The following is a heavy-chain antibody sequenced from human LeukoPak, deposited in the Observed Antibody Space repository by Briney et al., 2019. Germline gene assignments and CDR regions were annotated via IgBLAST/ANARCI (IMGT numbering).Heavy chain of an antibody. Sequence: GGSLRLSCAASGFTFSSYWMSWVRQAPGKGLEWVSAISGSGGSTYYADSVKGRFTISRDNSKNTLYLQMNSLRAEDTAVYYCANGCSSTSCSGGDYWGQGTLVTVSS. V-gene: IGHV3-23*01. CDR3: ANGCSSTSCSGGDY. J-gene: IGHJ4*02. D-gene: IGHD2-2*01. CDR2: ISGSGGST. CDR1: GFTFSSYW.